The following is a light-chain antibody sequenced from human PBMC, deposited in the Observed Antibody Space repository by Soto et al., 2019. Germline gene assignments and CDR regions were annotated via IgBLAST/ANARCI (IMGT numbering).Light chain of an antibody. CDR1: QSVSSN. CDR3: QQYNVWPLT. CDR2: AAS. Sequence: IVMTPSPATLSVAPGERATLSCRASQSVSSNLAWYQQKPGQTPKLLIYAASTRGTGIPDRFSGSGSGTEFTLTISSLQSEDFAVYYCQQYNVWPLTFGGGTKVEFK. V-gene: IGKV3-15*01. J-gene: IGKJ4*01.